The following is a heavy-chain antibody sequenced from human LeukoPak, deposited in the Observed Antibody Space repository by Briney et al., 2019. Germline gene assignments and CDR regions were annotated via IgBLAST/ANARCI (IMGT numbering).Heavy chain of an antibody. CDR2: IYPGDSDT. Sequence: GSVKDSCKGSGYSFTSYWIGWVRQMPGKGLAWMGIIYPGDSDTRYSPSFQGQVTISADKSISTAYLQWSSLKASDTAMYYCARRDCSSTSCQGFDPWGQGTLVTVSS. D-gene: IGHD2-2*01. V-gene: IGHV5-51*01. J-gene: IGHJ5*02. CDR1: GYSFTSYW. CDR3: ARRDCSSTSCQGFDP.